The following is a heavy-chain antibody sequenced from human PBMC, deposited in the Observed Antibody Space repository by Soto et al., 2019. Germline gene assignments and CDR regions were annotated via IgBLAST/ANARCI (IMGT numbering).Heavy chain of an antibody. CDR3: AKRPLTASGFDY. V-gene: IGHV3-23*01. D-gene: IGHD6-13*01. Sequence: EVQLLESGGGLVQPGGSLRLSCAASGFTFSNYAMTWVRQAPGKGLEWVSVITGSGGGTYFVDSVKGRFTISRDNSKNTVYLQMNSLRAEETAVYYCAKRPLTASGFDYWGQGTLVTVSS. J-gene: IGHJ4*02. CDR2: ITGSGGGT. CDR1: GFTFSNYA.